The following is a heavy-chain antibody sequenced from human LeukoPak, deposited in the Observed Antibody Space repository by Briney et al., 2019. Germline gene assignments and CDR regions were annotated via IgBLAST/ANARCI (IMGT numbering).Heavy chain of an antibody. J-gene: IGHJ4*02. V-gene: IGHV4-4*07. Sequence: KPSETLSLTCTVSGGSISSYYWSWIRQPAGKGLEWIGRIYTSGSTNCNPSLKSRVTMSVDTSKNQFSLKLSSVTAADTAVYYCARDPLRGPAALYFDYWGQGTLVTVSS. D-gene: IGHD2-2*01. CDR2: IYTSGST. CDR1: GGSISSYY. CDR3: ARDPLRGPAALYFDY.